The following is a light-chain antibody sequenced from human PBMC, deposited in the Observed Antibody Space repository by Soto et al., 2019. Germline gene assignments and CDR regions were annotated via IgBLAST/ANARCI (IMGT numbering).Light chain of an antibody. Sequence: QSVLTQPHSASGTPGQRVTISCSGSSSNIGTSSVHWFQQLPGTAPKLLISTTNQRPSGVPERFSGSKSGTSASLAISGLQPEDEADYDCAAWDDSLNGHVFGTGTKLTVL. CDR1: SSNIGTSS. V-gene: IGLV1-44*01. CDR3: AAWDDSLNGHV. CDR2: TTN. J-gene: IGLJ1*01.